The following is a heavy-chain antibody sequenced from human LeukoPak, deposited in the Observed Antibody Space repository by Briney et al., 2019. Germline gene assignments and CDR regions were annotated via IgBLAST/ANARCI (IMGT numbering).Heavy chain of an antibody. Sequence: SETLSLTCTVSGASVGSASYWTWIRQPPGKGVEWIAHIYNGVNTNYNPSLKSRVTISVDTSKNQFSLRLNSVTAADTAVYYCARSRAFNSGAFDPWGQGSLVTVSS. D-gene: IGHD1-26*01. V-gene: IGHV4-61*01. CDR1: GASVGSASY. CDR2: IYNGVNT. CDR3: ARSRAFNSGAFDP. J-gene: IGHJ5*02.